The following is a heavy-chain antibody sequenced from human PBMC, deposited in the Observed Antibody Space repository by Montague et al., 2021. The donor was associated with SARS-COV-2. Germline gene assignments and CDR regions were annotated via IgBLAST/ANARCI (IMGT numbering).Heavy chain of an antibody. CDR2: IDENGGT. CDR1: GFTFYTHG. D-gene: IGHD3-16*01. V-gene: IGHV3-7*01. CDR3: ARDFWGPQN. J-gene: IGHJ4*02. Sequence: SLRLSCAASGFTFYTHGMTWVRQAPGKGLEWVTSIDENGGTYYLDSVKGRFTISKDNPRTSLYLQTTSLRADDTAVYFCARDFWGPQNWGQGTLVTVSS.